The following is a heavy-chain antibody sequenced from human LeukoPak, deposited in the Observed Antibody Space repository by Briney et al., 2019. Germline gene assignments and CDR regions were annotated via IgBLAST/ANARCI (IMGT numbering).Heavy chain of an antibody. CDR3: ARDGSVLVVVPAAIPNDY. D-gene: IGHD2-2*02. J-gene: IGHJ4*02. Sequence: ASVKVSCKASGYTFTSYGISWVRQAPGQGLEWMGWISAYNGNTNYAQKLQGRVTMTTDTSTSTAYMELRSLGSDDTAVYYCARDGSVLVVVPAAIPNDYWGQGTLVTVSS. V-gene: IGHV1-18*01. CDR1: GYTFTSYG. CDR2: ISAYNGNT.